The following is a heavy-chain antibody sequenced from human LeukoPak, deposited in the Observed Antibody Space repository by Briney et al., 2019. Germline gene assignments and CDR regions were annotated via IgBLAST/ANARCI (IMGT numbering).Heavy chain of an antibody. D-gene: IGHD2-15*01. Sequence: PGGSLRLSCAASGFTLSSYAMSWVRQAPGKGLEWVSAISDTGNTYHAASVKGRFTISRDSSKNTLFHQMNRLRPEDAAVYYCAKAPVTTCRGAFCYPFDYWGLGTLVTVSS. CDR1: GFTLSSYA. V-gene: IGHV3-23*01. J-gene: IGHJ4*02. CDR2: ISDTGNT. CDR3: AKAPVTTCRGAFCYPFDY.